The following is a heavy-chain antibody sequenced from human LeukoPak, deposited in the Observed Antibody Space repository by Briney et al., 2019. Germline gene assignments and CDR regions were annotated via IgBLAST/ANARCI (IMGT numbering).Heavy chain of an antibody. V-gene: IGHV3-21*01. CDR1: GCTFSSYS. CDR3: ARDVLEYSSSSWFDP. J-gene: IGHJ5*02. D-gene: IGHD6-6*01. CDR2: ISSSSSYI. Sequence: GGSLRLSCAASGCTFSSYSMNWVRQAPGKGLEWVSSISSSSSYIYYADSVKGRFTISRDNAKNSLYLQMNSLRAEDTAVYYCARDVLEYSSSSWFDPWGRGTLVTVSS.